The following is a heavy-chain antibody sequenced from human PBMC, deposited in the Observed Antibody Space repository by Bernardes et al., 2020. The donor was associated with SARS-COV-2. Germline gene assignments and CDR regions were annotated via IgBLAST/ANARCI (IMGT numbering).Heavy chain of an antibody. CDR1: GFSLTNYS. J-gene: IGHJ4*02. D-gene: IGHD3-10*01. Sequence: GGSLRLSCTASGFSLTNYSMNWVRQAPGKGLEWVSSISSDNIYRYYAGSVKGRISISMDNAKNALFLEMNSLRAEDTAVYFCARSPVIGDIWLGGFFDYWGQGTLVTVSS. V-gene: IGHV3-21*01. CDR2: ISSDNIYR. CDR3: ARSPVIGDIWLGGFFDY.